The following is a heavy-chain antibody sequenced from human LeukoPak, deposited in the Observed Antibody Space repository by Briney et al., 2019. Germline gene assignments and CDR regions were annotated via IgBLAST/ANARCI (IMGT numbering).Heavy chain of an antibody. V-gene: IGHV3-13*04. J-gene: IGHJ4*02. D-gene: IGHD4-17*01. Sequence: GGSLRLSCAASGFTLSSYDMHWVRQVTGKGLEWVSAIGTAGDTYYPVSVRGRFTISRENAKNSLYLQMNSLRAGDTAVYYCARGIGRTVDYWGQGTLVTVSS. CDR1: GFTLSSYD. CDR2: IGTAGDT. CDR3: ARGIGRTVDY.